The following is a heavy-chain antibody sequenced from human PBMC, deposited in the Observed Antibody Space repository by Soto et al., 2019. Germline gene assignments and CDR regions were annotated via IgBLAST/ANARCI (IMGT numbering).Heavy chain of an antibody. D-gene: IGHD7-27*01. CDR3: ARQGDAWGFYFEY. V-gene: IGHV4-39*01. CDR1: GGSITTSSYY. J-gene: IGHJ4*02. CDR2: VFYSGAT. Sequence: QLQLQESGPGLVKPSETLPLTCTVSGGSITTSSYYWAWIRQSPGKGLEWIAVVFYSGATYYNPSPRGRVTIPADTSTNQFSLSPKSVTAADTAVYYCARQGDAWGFYFEYWGQGTLVTASS.